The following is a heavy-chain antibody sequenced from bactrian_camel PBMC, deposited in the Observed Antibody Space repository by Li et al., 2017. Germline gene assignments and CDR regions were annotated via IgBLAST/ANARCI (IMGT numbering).Heavy chain of an antibody. D-gene: IGHD7*01. Sequence: HVQLVESGGGSVQAGGSLRLSCAASGVTYSDYCLAWFRQAPGKEREGVATIRTAGTLTYYADSVKGRFTISRDNAKNILVLQMHSLEVEDSGMYTCAAAPYVRCTLADGTGRHFRHWGRGTQVTVS. CDR2: IRTAGTLT. V-gene: IGHV3S1*01. CDR1: GVTYSDYC. J-gene: IGHJ4*01. CDR3: AAAPYVRCTLADGTGRHFRH.